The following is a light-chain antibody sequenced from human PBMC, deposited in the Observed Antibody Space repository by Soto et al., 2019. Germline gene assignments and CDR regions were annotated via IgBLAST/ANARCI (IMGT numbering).Light chain of an antibody. CDR2: DAS. CDR3: QPYGSSGT. CDR1: QSVSRY. J-gene: IGKJ1*01. Sequence: IGLIQSPATLSLSPGERATLSCRASQSVSRYLAWYQQKPGQAPRLLIYDASNRATGVPDRFSGSGSGTDFTLTICRLEPEDFAVYYCQPYGSSGTFGQGTKVDIK. V-gene: IGKV3-20*01.